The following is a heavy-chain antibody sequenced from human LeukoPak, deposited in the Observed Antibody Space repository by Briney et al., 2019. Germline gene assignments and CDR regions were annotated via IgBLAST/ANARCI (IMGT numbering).Heavy chain of an antibody. CDR3: AKAQERVAAAGTGDY. CDR2: IYFDGSNK. Sequence: GTSLRLSCAASGFTFSTYGMHWVRQAPGKGLEWVAIIYFDGSNKYYADSVKGRFTISRDNSRNTLYLQMISLRADDTAVYYCAKAQERVAAAGTGDYWGQGTLVTVSS. CDR1: GFTFSTYG. D-gene: IGHD6-13*01. V-gene: IGHV3-33*06. J-gene: IGHJ4*02.